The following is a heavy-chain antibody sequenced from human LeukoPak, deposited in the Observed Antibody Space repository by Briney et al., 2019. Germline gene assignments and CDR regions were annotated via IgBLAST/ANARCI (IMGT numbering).Heavy chain of an antibody. CDR1: GLTFSRYA. CDR3: AKDIAQGYTFGSIEQDY. D-gene: IGHD5-18*01. CDR2: ISESGSGT. Sequence: PGGSLRLSCAVSGLTFSRYAMSWVRQAPGKGLEWVSAISESGSGTYYADSVKGRFTISRDNSKDTLSLQMNSLRAEDTAAYYCAKDIAQGYTFGSIEQDYWGQGTLVTVSS. J-gene: IGHJ4*02. V-gene: IGHV3-23*01.